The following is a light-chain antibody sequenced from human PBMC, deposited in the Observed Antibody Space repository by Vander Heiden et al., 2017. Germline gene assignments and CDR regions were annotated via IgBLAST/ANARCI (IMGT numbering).Light chain of an antibody. V-gene: IGKV1-5*03. CDR1: QSISSW. Sequence: DIKMTQSPSTLSASVGDRVTITCRASQSISSWLAWYQHKPGKAPKPLIYKASTLESGAPSRFSGRGAGTEFTLTISSLQPDDFATFYCQQYNYYPYTFGQGTKLEIK. CDR2: KAS. CDR3: QQYNYYPYT. J-gene: IGKJ2*01.